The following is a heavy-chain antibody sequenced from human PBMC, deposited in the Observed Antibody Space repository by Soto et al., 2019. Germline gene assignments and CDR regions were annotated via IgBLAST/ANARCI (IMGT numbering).Heavy chain of an antibody. CDR1: GFSFSGPW. J-gene: IGHJ4*02. CDR3: SCYTYQRALGY. Sequence: GGSLRLSCAASGFSFSGPWMSWVRQAPGKGLEWVANIKGDESATSYVDSVKGRFTISRDNTKNLLYLQMNSLRAEDTAVYYCSCYTYQRALGYWGQGTLVTVSS. D-gene: IGHD3-16*01. V-gene: IGHV3-7*01. CDR2: IKGDESAT.